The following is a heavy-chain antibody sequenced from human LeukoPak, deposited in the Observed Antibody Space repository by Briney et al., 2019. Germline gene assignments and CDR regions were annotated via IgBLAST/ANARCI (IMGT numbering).Heavy chain of an antibody. CDR3: AREHSGWFRY. Sequence: PSETLSLTCTVSGGSVSSGSYYWSWIRQPPGKGLEWIGYIYYSGSTNYNPSLKSRVTISVDTSKNQFSLKLSSVTAADTAVYYCAREHSGWFRYWGRGTLVTVSS. CDR1: GGSVSSGSYY. CDR2: IYYSGST. D-gene: IGHD6-19*01. V-gene: IGHV4-61*01. J-gene: IGHJ4*02.